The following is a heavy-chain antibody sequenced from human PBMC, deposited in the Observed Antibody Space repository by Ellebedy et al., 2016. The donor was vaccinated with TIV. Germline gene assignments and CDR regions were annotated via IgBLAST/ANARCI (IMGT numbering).Heavy chain of an antibody. J-gene: IGHJ6*02. CDR3: ARLQVRGVNMGAAHFYGMDV. CDR2: INPSGGST. Sequence: ASVKVSXXASGYTFSNYYMHWVRQSPGQGLEWMGVINPSGGSTSYAEKLQDRVTMTRDISTSTVYMDLSSLRSDDTALYYCARLQVRGVNMGAAHFYGMDVWGQGTTVTVSS. V-gene: IGHV1-46*01. D-gene: IGHD3-10*01. CDR1: GYTFSNYY.